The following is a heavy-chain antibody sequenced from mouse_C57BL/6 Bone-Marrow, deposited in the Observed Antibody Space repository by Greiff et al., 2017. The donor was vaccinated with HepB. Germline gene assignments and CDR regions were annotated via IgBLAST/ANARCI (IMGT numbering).Heavy chain of an antibody. CDR3: ARDYYGSSYCAY. D-gene: IGHD1-1*01. V-gene: IGHV5-4*01. J-gene: IGHJ3*01. CDR2: ISDGGSYT. Sequence: EVMLVESGGGLVKPGGSLKLSCAASGFTFSSYAMSWVRQTPEKRLEWVATISDGGSYTYYPDNVKGRFTISRDNAKNNLYLQMSHLKSEDTAMYYCARDYYGSSYCAYWGQGTLVTVSA. CDR1: GFTFSSYA.